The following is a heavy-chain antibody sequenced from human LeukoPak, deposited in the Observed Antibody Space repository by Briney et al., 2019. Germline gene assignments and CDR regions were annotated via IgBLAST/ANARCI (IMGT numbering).Heavy chain of an antibody. D-gene: IGHD5-12*01. CDR1: GFIFSRYW. Sequence: GGSLRLSCAAAGFIFSRYWMSWVRQAPGKGLEWVANTNRDESEKYYVDSVKGRFTISRDNAKSSPYLQMNSLRAEDTSVYCWARFDIAGGGGAVAWGQGTLVTVSS. CDR3: ARFDIAGGGGAVA. V-gene: IGHV3-7*01. J-gene: IGHJ5*02. CDR2: TNRDESEK.